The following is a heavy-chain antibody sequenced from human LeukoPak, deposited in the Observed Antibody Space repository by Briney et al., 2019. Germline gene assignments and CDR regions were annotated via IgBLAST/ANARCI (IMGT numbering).Heavy chain of an antibody. CDR2: ISSSGSTI. Sequence: PGGSLRLSCAASGFTFSSCEMNWVRQAPGKGLEWVSYISSSGSTIYYATSVKGRFTISRDTAKNSLYLQMNSLRAEDTAVYYCARESYDILTGYYNTPFDYWGQGTLVTVSS. J-gene: IGHJ4*02. V-gene: IGHV3-48*03. CDR3: ARESYDILTGYYNTPFDY. CDR1: GFTFSSCE. D-gene: IGHD3-9*01.